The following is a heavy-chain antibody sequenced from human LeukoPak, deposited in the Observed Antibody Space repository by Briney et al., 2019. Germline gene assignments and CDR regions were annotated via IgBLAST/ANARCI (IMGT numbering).Heavy chain of an antibody. CDR2: IYYSGST. J-gene: IGHJ4*02. D-gene: IGHD3-22*01. CDR3: ARRSYDSSVRY. V-gene: IGHV4-59*01. Sequence: SETLSLTCTVSGGSISSYYWSWIRQPPGKGLEWIGYIYYSGSTNYNPSLKSRVTISVDTSKNQFSLKLSSVTAADTAVYYCARRSYDSSVRYWGQGTLVTVSS. CDR1: GGSISSYY.